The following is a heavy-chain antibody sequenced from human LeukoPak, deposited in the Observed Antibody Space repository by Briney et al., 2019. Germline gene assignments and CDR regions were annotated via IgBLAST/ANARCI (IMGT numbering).Heavy chain of an antibody. CDR1: GFTFSSYW. CDR3: PGDVTGQFGGVDY. J-gene: IGHJ4*02. V-gene: IGHV3-74*03. D-gene: IGHD3-10*01. CDR2: VTSDGSIT. Sequence: PGGSLRLSCAASGFTFSSYWMHWVRQGPGKGLVWVSRVTSDGSITTYADSVKGRFTISRDNAKNTLYLQMNSLSAEDTAVYYCPGDVTGQFGGVDYCGQGTKVTVCS.